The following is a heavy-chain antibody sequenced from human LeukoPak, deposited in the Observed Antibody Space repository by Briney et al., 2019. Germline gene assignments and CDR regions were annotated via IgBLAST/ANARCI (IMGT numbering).Heavy chain of an antibody. CDR2: ISGSGGST. V-gene: IGHV3-23*01. CDR1: GFTFSNYA. J-gene: IGHJ4*02. CDR3: AKGTTMVRGVIITFDD. Sequence: GGSLRLSCVASGFTFSNYAMNWVRQAPGKGLEWVSVISGSGGSTYYADSVKGRFTISRDNSKNTLYLQMNSLRAEDTAVYYCAKGTTMVRGVIITFDDWGQGTLVTVSS. D-gene: IGHD3-10*01.